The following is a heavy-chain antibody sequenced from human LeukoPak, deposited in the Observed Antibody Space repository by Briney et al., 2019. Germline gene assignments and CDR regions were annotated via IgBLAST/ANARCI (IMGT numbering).Heavy chain of an antibody. Sequence: PGGSLRLSCVGSGFNFDDYYMSWIRQAPGKGLEWVSYISSSSGSVYYLDSVKGRFTISRDNVKNSLYLQMNSLQVEDSAVYFCARAGISGYFYPNEYFNHWGPGTRVVVSS. V-gene: IGHV3-11*04. J-gene: IGHJ1*01. CDR1: GFNFDDYY. CDR2: ISSSSGSV. CDR3: ARAGISGYFYPNEYFNH. D-gene: IGHD3-22*01.